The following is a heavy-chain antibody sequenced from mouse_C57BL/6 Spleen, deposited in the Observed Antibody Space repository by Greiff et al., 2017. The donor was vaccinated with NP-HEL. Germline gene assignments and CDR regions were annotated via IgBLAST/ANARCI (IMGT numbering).Heavy chain of an antibody. CDR1: GFSLTSYG. Sequence: VQLVESGPGLVAPSQSLSITCTVSGFSLTSYGVSWVRQPPGKGLEWLGVIWGDGSTNYHSAPISRLSISKDNSKSQVFLQLNRRQTDDTATYYGAQWGITRAMDYWGQGTSVTVSA. CDR2: IWGDGST. V-gene: IGHV2-3*01. D-gene: IGHD2-4*01. CDR3: AQWGITRAMDY. J-gene: IGHJ4*01.